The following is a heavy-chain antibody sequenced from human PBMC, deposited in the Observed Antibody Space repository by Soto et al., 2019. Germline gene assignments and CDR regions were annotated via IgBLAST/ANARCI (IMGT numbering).Heavy chain of an antibody. CDR1: GFTFRSYV. J-gene: IGHJ1*01. D-gene: IGHD3-16*01. Sequence: QVQLVESGGGVVQPGTSPRVSCVGSGFTFRSYVIHWVRQAPGKGLEWVALTSYDGSDKYYDDSVRGRFTISRDNSRNTVDLQMDSLSLEDTALYFCARWGTTGGLDVWGQGTLVSVSS. V-gene: IGHV3-30*19. CDR2: TSYDGSDK. CDR3: ARWGTTGGLDV.